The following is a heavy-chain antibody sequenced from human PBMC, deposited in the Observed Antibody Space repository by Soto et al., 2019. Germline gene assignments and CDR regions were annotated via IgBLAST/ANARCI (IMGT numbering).Heavy chain of an antibody. CDR1: GFTFSNYA. J-gene: IGHJ4*02. Sequence: GGSLRLSCAASGFTFSNYAMHWVRQAPGKGLEWVALTSYDGNNEYYTDSVKGRFTISRDNSKNTLFLQMNSPRPEDTAVYYFSQDKGVFNWAHAYVNYWGQGALVTVS. CDR2: TSYDGNNE. CDR3: SQDKGVFNWAHAYVNY. V-gene: IGHV3-30*18. D-gene: IGHD1-1*01.